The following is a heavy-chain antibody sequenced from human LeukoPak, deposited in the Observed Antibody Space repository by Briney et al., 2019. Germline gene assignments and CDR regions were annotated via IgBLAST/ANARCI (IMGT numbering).Heavy chain of an antibody. CDR1: GYTLTELS. J-gene: IGHJ6*03. V-gene: IGHV1-24*01. D-gene: IGHD6-6*01. CDR3: ASYSSSSYYYYYMDV. Sequence: GASVKVSCKVSGYTLTELSMHWVRHAPGKGLEWMGGFDPEDGETIYAQKFQGRVTMTEDTSTDTAYMELSSLRSEDTAVYYCASYSSSSYYYYYMDVWGKGTTVTVSS. CDR2: FDPEDGET.